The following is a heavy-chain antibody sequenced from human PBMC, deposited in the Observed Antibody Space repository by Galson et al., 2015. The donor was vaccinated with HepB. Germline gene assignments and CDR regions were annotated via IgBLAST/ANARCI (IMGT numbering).Heavy chain of an antibody. Sequence: SFTSYWIGWVRQMPGKGLEWIGSIYYSGSTYYNPSLKSRVTISVDTSKNQFSLKLSSVTAADTAVYYCARHDFRVKNFDPWGQGTLVTVSS. D-gene: IGHD3/OR15-3a*01. J-gene: IGHJ5*02. V-gene: IGHV4-39*01. CDR1: SFTSYW. CDR3: ARHDFRVKNFDP. CDR2: IYYSGST.